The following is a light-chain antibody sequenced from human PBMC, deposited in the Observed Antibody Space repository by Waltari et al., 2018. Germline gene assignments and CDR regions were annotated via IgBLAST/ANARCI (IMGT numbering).Light chain of an antibody. Sequence: QSVLTQPPSVSGAPGQRVNISCTWGSSHPGKGYAVHWYQPLPDTAPKLLISYNNKRPSGVPDRCSASRSGTAASLAITGLQVEDEADYYCQSYDSNQVVFGGGTKLTVL. CDR3: QSYDSNQVV. V-gene: IGLV1-40*01. CDR2: YNN. CDR1: SSHPGKGYA. J-gene: IGLJ2*01.